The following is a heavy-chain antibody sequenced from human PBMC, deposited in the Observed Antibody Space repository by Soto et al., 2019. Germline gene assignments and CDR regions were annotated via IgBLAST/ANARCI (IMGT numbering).Heavy chain of an antibody. Sequence: ASVKVSCKASGYSYTSYDINWVRQATGQGLEWMGWMNPNSGNTGYAQKFQGRVTMTSNTSISTAYMELSSLRSEDTAVYYCARALGGDRFDYWGQGTLVTVSS. CDR1: GYSYTSYD. CDR2: MNPNSGNT. J-gene: IGHJ4*02. D-gene: IGHD2-21*02. CDR3: ARALGGDRFDY. V-gene: IGHV1-8*01.